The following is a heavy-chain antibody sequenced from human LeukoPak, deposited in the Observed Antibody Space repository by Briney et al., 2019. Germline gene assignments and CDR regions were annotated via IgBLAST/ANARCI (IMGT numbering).Heavy chain of an antibody. D-gene: IGHD5-12*01. V-gene: IGHV3-23*01. CDR2: ISGSGGST. J-gene: IGHJ6*02. CDR3: AKDRESGYAPYDMDV. CDR1: GFTFSSYA. Sequence: GGSLRLSCAASGFTFSSYAMTWVRQAPGKGLEWVSTISGSGGSTFYADSVMGRFTISRDNSKNTLSLHMNSLRAEDTAIYYCAKDRESGYAPYDMDVWGRGTTVTVSS.